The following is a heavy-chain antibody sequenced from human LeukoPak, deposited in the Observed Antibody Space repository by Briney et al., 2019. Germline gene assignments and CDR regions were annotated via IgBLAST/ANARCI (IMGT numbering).Heavy chain of an antibody. CDR2: ISNDGNKR. Sequence: GGSLRLSCVASGFTFSNYGMHWVRQAPGKGLEWVAGISNDGNKRYYADSVKGRFIISRDNSKNTLYLQMNSLRAEDTAVYYCAKDWYSFTVVTPFSHWGQGTLVTVSS. CDR1: GFTFSNYG. V-gene: IGHV3-30*18. J-gene: IGHJ4*02. D-gene: IGHD4-23*01. CDR3: AKDWYSFTVVTPFSH.